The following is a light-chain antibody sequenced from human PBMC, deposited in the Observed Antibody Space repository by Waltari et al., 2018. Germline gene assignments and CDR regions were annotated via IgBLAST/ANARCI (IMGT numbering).Light chain of an antibody. V-gene: IGKV3-11*01. Sequence: EIVLTQSPVTLSLSPGERATLSCRASQSVGNTVAWYQQKPGQAPRLLTYDAFNRASGIPARFSGSGSGTDFTLTVSSLEPEDFAVYYCQQRSNWPTFGQGTRLDIK. CDR2: DAF. J-gene: IGKJ5*01. CDR3: QQRSNWPT. CDR1: QSVGNT.